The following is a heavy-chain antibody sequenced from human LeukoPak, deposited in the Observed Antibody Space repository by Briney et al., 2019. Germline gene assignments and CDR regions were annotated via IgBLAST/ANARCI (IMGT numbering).Heavy chain of an antibody. Sequence: SETLSLTCTVSGGSISSYYWSWIRQPPGKGLEWIGYIYYSGSTNYNPSLKSRVTISVDTSKNQFSLKLSSVTAADTAVYYCARAYGSGTFGYWGQGTLVTVSS. J-gene: IGHJ4*02. CDR1: GGSISSYY. V-gene: IGHV4-59*01. CDR2: IYYSGST. CDR3: ARAYGSGTFGY. D-gene: IGHD3-10*01.